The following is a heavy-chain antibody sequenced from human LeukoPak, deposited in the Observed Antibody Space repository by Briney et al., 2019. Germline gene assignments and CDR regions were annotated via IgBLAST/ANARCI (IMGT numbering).Heavy chain of an antibody. Sequence: GESLKISCKGSGYSFSSYWIGWVRQVPGKVLEWMGIIYPGDSDTRYSPSFQGQVTISGDKSTSTAYLQWSSLKASDTAMYYCARTGYYDSSEDGFDIWGQGTMVTVSS. J-gene: IGHJ3*02. CDR2: IYPGDSDT. CDR1: GYSFSSYW. D-gene: IGHD3-22*01. V-gene: IGHV5-51*01. CDR3: ARTGYYDSSEDGFDI.